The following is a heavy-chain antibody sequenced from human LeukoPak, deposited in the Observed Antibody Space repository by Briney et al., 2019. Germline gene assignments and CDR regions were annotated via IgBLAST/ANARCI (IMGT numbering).Heavy chain of an antibody. J-gene: IGHJ6*03. Sequence: ASVKVSCKASGYTFTGYYMHWVRQAPGQGLEWMGGIIPIFGTVNYAQKFQGRVTITADKSTSTAYMELSSLRSEDTAVYFCARSLFRFLEWSYRSYYYYYMDVWGKGTTVTVSS. D-gene: IGHD3-3*01. CDR1: GYTFTGYY. CDR3: ARSLFRFLEWSYRSYYYYYMDV. V-gene: IGHV1-69*06. CDR2: IIPIFGTV.